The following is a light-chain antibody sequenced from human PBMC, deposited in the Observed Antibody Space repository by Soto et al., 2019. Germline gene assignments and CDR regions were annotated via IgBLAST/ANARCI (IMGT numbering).Light chain of an antibody. CDR2: GAS. CDR3: LQDHEHLT. CDR1: QDISND. V-gene: IGKV1-6*01. J-gene: IGKJ4*01. Sequence: AIQMTQSPSSLSASVGDRVTITCRASQDISNDLGWYQQKPGKAPKLLIYGASTLQSGVPSRFSGSGSGTDFTLTISSQQPEDSASYYCLQDHEHLTFGGGTRVEIK.